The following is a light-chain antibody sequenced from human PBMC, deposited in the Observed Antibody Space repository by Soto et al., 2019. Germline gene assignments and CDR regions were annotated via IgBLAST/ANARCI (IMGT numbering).Light chain of an antibody. CDR3: QQSYSTPIT. Sequence: DIQMTQSPSSLSASVGDRGTSTCRASQSISSYLNWYQQKPGKAPKLLIYAASSLQSGVPSRFSGSGSGTDFTLTISSLQPEDFATYYCQQSYSTPITFGQGTRLEIK. V-gene: IGKV1-39*01. J-gene: IGKJ5*01. CDR2: AAS. CDR1: QSISSY.